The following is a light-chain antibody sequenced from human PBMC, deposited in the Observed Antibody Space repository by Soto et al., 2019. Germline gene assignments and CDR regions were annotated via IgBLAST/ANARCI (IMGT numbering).Light chain of an antibody. V-gene: IGKV3-11*01. Sequence: EIVLTQSPATLSLSPGERATLSCRASQSVSSYLAWYQQKPGQAPRLVIYDVSGRATGVPPRFSGSGSGTDFTLTISSLEPDDFAFYYCLQRSTWYTFGQGTKLEI. CDR1: QSVSSY. J-gene: IGKJ2*01. CDR2: DVS. CDR3: LQRSTWYT.